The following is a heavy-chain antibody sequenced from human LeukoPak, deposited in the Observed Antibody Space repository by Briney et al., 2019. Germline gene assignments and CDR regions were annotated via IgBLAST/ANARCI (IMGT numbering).Heavy chain of an antibody. D-gene: IGHD2-8*01. CDR1: GFTFSNAW. J-gene: IGHJ5*02. CDR2: IKSKTDGGTT. CDR3: TTGGYCTNGVCPRFDP. Sequence: GGSLRLSCAASGFTFSNAWMSWVRQAPGKGLEWVGRIKSKTDGGTTDYAAPVKGRFTISRDDSKNTLYLQVNSLKTEDTAVYYCTTGGYCTNGVCPRFDPWGQGTLVTVSS. V-gene: IGHV3-15*01.